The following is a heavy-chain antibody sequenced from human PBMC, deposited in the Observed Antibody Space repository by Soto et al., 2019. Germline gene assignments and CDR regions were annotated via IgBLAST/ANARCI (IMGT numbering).Heavy chain of an antibody. V-gene: IGHV3-23*01. CDR1: GFTFSSYA. CDR3: AQVRGVVALDGYFDC. D-gene: IGHD2-15*01. J-gene: IGHJ4*02. Sequence: EVQLLESGGGLVQPGGSLRLACVASGFTFSSYAMTWVRQAPGKGLEWVSGISGSGGSTYYADSVKGRFTISRDNSKNRLYLQVNRLRAEDTAVYFCAQVRGVVALDGYFDCWGQGTLVTVSS. CDR2: ISGSGGST.